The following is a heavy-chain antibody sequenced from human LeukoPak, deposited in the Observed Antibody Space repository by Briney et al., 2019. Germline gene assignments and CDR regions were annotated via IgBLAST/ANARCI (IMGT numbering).Heavy chain of an antibody. J-gene: IGHJ4*02. CDR3: ARVPIAAADY. Sequence: GGSLRLSCAASGFTVSSNYVSWVRKAPGKGLEWVSIIYSVGSTYYADPVKGRFTISRDNSKNTLYLQMNSRRAEDTAVYYCARVPIAAADYWGQGTLVTVSS. CDR2: IYSVGST. CDR1: GFTVSSNY. V-gene: IGHV3-53*01. D-gene: IGHD6-13*01.